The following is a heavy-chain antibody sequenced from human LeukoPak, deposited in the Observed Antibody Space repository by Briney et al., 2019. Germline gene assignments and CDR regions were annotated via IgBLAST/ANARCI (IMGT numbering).Heavy chain of an antibody. D-gene: IGHD3-10*01. J-gene: IGHJ4*02. CDR3: GGSGSYYWFDY. V-gene: IGHV4-61*02. Sequence: PSQTLSLTCTVSGDSISSGDYYWSWIRQPAGKGLEWIGRISSSGSTNYNPSLKSRVTISVDTSENQISLKLSSVTAADTAVYYCGGSGSYYWFDYWGQGTLVTVSS. CDR2: ISSSGST. CDR1: GDSISSGDYY.